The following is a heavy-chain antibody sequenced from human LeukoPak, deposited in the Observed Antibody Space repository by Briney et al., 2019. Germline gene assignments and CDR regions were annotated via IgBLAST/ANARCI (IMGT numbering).Heavy chain of an antibody. D-gene: IGHD6-19*01. CDR2: INSDGSST. CDR3: ARVKGAVAGPIDY. Sequence: GGSLRLSCAASGFTFSRYWMHWVRQAPGKGLVWVSRINSDGSSTSYADSVKGRFTISRDNAKNTLYLQMNSLRAEDTAVYYCARVKGAVAGPIDYWGQGTLVTVSS. V-gene: IGHV3-74*01. J-gene: IGHJ4*02. CDR1: GFTFSRYW.